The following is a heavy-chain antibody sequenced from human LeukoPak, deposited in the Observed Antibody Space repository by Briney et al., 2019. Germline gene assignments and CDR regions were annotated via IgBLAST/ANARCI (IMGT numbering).Heavy chain of an antibody. V-gene: IGHV4-34*01. J-gene: IGHJ4*02. CDR2: INHSGST. Sequence: SETLSLTCAVYGGSFSGYYWSWIRQPPGKALEWIGEINHSGSTNYNPSLKSRVTISVDTSKNQFSLKLSSVTAADTAVYYCARRHDILTGYYKGGRLFDYWGQGTLVTVSS. D-gene: IGHD3-9*01. CDR3: ARRHDILTGYYKGGRLFDY. CDR1: GGSFSGYY.